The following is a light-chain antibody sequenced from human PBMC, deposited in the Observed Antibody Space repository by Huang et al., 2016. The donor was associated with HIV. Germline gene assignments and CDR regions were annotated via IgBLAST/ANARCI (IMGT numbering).Light chain of an antibody. J-gene: IGKJ2*01. Sequence: EIVLTQSPGTLSLSPGERATLSCRASQSVSSIYLAWYQRKPGQAPRLLSYGTSSRATGIPDRFSGSGSGTDFTLTISRLEPEDFAVYYCQQYGSSPPTFGQGTKLEIK. CDR1: QSVSSIY. V-gene: IGKV3-20*01. CDR3: QQYGSSPPT. CDR2: GTS.